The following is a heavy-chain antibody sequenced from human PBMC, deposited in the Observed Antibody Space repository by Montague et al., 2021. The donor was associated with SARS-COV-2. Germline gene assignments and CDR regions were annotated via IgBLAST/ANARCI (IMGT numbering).Heavy chain of an antibody. CDR1: GGSISTYY. CDR3: ARLPYDNSYGMDV. CDR2: IDYSGST. V-gene: IGHV4-59*01. D-gene: IGHD3-9*01. J-gene: IGHJ6*02. Sequence: ESRSLICTVSGGSISTYYWNWIRQFPGKGLEWIGYIDYSGSTNYNPSLQSRVIISVDRSKIQFSLKLNSVTAADTAIYYCARLPYDNSYGMDVWGQGTTVTVSS.